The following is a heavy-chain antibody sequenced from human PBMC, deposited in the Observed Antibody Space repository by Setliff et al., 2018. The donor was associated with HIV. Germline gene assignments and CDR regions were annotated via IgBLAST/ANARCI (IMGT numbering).Heavy chain of an antibody. J-gene: IGHJ3*02. Sequence: PSETLSLTCTVSGGSLISYYWSWIRQPPGKGREWIAYIYYSGTTKYNPSLKSRVSISVDTSKNQFSLKLSSVTAADTAVYYCARGPGGTVPQPLDAFDIWGQGTMVTVSS. D-gene: IGHD1-1*01. CDR1: GGSLISYY. V-gene: IGHV4-59*01. CDR3: ARGPGGTVPQPLDAFDI. CDR2: IYYSGTT.